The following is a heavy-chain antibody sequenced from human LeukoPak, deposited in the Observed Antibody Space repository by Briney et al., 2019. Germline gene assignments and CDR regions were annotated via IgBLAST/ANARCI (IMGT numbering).Heavy chain of an antibody. CDR3: AKVLKSGLVGYFDY. CDR1: GYTFSAYG. CDR2: ISYDGNNR. D-gene: IGHD2-8*02. J-gene: IGHJ4*02. Sequence: GSLRLSCAASGYTFSAYGMFWVRQAPGKGLEWVAVISYDGNNRDYADSVKGRFTISRDNSKNTLYLQMNSLRAEDTAVYYCAKVLKSGLVGYFDYWGQGTLVTVSS. V-gene: IGHV3-30*18.